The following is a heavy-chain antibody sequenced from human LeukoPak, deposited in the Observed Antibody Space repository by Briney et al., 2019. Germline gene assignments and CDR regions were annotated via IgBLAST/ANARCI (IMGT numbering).Heavy chain of an antibody. Sequence: GGSLRPSCAASGFTFSSYEMNWVRQAPGKGQEWVSYISSSGSTIYYADSVKGRFTISRDNAKNSLYLQMNSLRAEDTAVYYCARGAYIVGGFDPWGQGTLVTVSS. V-gene: IGHV3-48*03. CDR2: ISSSGSTI. D-gene: IGHD1-26*01. J-gene: IGHJ5*02. CDR1: GFTFSSYE. CDR3: ARGAYIVGGFDP.